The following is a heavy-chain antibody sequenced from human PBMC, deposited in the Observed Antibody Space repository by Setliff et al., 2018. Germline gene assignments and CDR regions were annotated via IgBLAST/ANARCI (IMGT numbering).Heavy chain of an antibody. CDR3: ARFGGSCSSSSCYASDL. V-gene: IGHV1-18*01. Sequence: ASVKVSCKASGYTFTTYAISWMRQAPGQGLEWMAMIITSTGKTSYAQKFQGRVTVTTDTYTGTGYMELRSLRSDDTAMYFCARFGGSCSSSSCYASDLWGQGTMVTVSS. D-gene: IGHD2-2*01. J-gene: IGHJ3*01. CDR1: GYTFTTYA. CDR2: IITSTGKT.